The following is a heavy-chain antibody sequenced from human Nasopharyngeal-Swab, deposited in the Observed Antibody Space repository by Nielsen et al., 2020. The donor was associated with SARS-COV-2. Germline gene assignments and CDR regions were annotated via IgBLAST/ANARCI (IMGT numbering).Heavy chain of an antibody. CDR1: GDSIGSDDYS. V-gene: IGHV4-30-4*07. CDR3: ARARLTTQRGKYTYYYYYMDV. Sequence: LRLSCAASGDSIGSDDYSWSWVRQPPGKGLEWIGYIFYSVGTYYNPSLNSRMTMSVDASKNQFSLTLTFLSAADTAIYYFARARLTTQRGKYTYYYYYMDVWGKGTTVTVSS. J-gene: IGHJ6*03. D-gene: IGHD4-17*01. CDR2: IFYSVGT.